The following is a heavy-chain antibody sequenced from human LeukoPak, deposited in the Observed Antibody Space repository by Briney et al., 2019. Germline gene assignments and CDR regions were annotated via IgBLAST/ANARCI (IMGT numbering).Heavy chain of an antibody. D-gene: IGHD3-3*01. CDR2: INHSGST. V-gene: IGHV4-34*01. Sequence: IPSETLSLTCAVYGGSFSGYYWSWIRQPPGKGLEWIGEINHSGSTNYNPSLKSRVTISVDTSKNQFSLKLSSVTAADTAVYYCARGGKGSTYYDFWSGPITKHWFDPWGQGTPVTVSS. CDR3: ARGGKGSTYYDFWSGPITKHWFDP. J-gene: IGHJ5*02. CDR1: GGSFSGYY.